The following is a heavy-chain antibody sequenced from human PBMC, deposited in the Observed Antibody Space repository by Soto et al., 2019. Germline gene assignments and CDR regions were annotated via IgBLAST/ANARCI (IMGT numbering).Heavy chain of an antibody. CDR3: ARQPTTGDTDLWFAP. D-gene: IGHD2-21*01. J-gene: IGHJ5*02. CDR2: IFYSGST. CDR1: GGFISTSRPL. V-gene: IGHV4-39*01. Sequence: PSETLSLPCNVSGGFISTSRPLWGWVRQPPGKGLEGLANIFYSGSTHFNPSLPGRGPVSPDPSKNEFSLSLRSVTAADTAVYYCARQPTTGDTDLWFAPWGQGTLVTVSS.